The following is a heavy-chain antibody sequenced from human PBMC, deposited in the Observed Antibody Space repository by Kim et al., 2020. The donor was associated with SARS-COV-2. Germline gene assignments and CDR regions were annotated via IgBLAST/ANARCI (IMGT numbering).Heavy chain of an antibody. Sequence: SETLSLTCTVSGGSISSYYWIWIRQPPGKGLDWIGYIYYSGSTNYNPSLKSRVTISVDTSKNQFSLKLSSVTAADTAVYYCARFTAPNTAMVDWGWFDPWGQGTLVTVSS. J-gene: IGHJ5*02. D-gene: IGHD5-18*01. CDR1: GGSISSYY. CDR3: ARFTAPNTAMVDWGWFDP. CDR2: IYYSGST. V-gene: IGHV4-59*01.